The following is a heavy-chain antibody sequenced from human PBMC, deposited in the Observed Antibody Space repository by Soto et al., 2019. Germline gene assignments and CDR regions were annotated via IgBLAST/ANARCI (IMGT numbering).Heavy chain of an antibody. CDR3: SRDYYGPGPD. CDR1: GLTLSRYW. J-gene: IGHJ4*02. V-gene: IGHV3-7*04. CDR2: IKEDGGKT. Sequence: EVQLVESGGGLVQPGGSLRLSCVASGLTLSRYWMSWVRQAPGKGLEWVANIKEDGGKTYYVDPVKGRFTISRDNAKNSVYLQMNSLRVEDTAVYYCSRDYYGPGPDWGQGTLVIVSS. D-gene: IGHD3-22*01.